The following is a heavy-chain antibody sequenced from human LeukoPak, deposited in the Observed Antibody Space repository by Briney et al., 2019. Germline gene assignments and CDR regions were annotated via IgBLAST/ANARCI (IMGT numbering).Heavy chain of an antibody. Sequence: PSETLSLTCTVSGGSISSYYWSWIRQPPGKGLEWIGYIYYSGSTNYNPSLKSRVTISVDTSKNQFSLRLSSVTAADTAVYYCARVSITMIVVVIIPDAFDIWGQGIMVTVSS. D-gene: IGHD3-22*01. J-gene: IGHJ3*02. CDR2: IYYSGST. V-gene: IGHV4-59*08. CDR1: GGSISSYY. CDR3: ARVSITMIVVVIIPDAFDI.